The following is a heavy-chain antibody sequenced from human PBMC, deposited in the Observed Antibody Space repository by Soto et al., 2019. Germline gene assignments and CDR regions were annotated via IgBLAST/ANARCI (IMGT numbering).Heavy chain of an antibody. J-gene: IGHJ6*02. V-gene: IGHV4-59*01. CDR1: GGSISSYY. Sequence: SETLSLTCTVSGGSISSYYWSWIRQPPGKGLEWIGSIYYSGSTNYNPSLNSRVTISVDTSKNQFSLKLSSVTAADTAVYYCARERDSYDSSGYYYGYGMDVWGQVTTVTVSS. CDR2: IYYSGST. CDR3: ARERDSYDSSGYYYGYGMDV. D-gene: IGHD3-22*01.